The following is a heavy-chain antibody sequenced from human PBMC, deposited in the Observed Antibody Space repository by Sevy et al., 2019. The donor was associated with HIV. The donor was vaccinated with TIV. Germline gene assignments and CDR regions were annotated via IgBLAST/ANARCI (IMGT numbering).Heavy chain of an antibody. J-gene: IGHJ4*02. V-gene: IGHV3-30*18. CDR2: ISFDGSNK. CDR3: AKDGWGYYDISGYYTLDY. Sequence: GGSLRLSCAASGFAFSFYPMHWVRQAPGKGLEWVAVISFDGSNKYYADSMKGRFTISRDNSKNRLYLQVNSLRTEDTAVYYCAKDGWGYYDISGYYTLDYWGQGTLVTVSS. D-gene: IGHD3-22*01. CDR1: GFAFSFYP.